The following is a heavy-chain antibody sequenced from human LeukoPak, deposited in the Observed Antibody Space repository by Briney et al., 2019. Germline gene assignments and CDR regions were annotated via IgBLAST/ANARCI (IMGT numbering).Heavy chain of an antibody. V-gene: IGHV4-39*07. J-gene: IGHJ4*02. CDR1: GGSISSSVYY. Sequence: SETLSLTCTVSGGSISSSVYYWGWIRQPPGKGLEWIGNIYYSGTTYYNPSLKSRVTISLDTSKNQFSLKLSSVTAADTAVYYCAREGSSSWPPYWGQGTLVTASS. CDR2: IYYSGTT. CDR3: AREGSSSWPPY. D-gene: IGHD6-13*01.